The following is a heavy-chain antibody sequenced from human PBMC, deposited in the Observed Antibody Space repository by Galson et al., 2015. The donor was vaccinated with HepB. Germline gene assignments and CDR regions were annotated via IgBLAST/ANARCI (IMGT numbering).Heavy chain of an antibody. CDR2: ISYDGSNK. V-gene: IGHV3-30*03. Sequence: SLRLSCAASGFTFSSYGMHWVRQAPGKGLEWVAVISYDGSNKYYADSVKGRFTISRDNSKNTLYLQMNSLRSEDTAVYYCARVGSSGWYYDRPSKKYFDYWGQGTLVTVSS. J-gene: IGHJ4*02. CDR3: ARVGSSGWYYDRPSKKYFDY. CDR1: GFTFSSYG. D-gene: IGHD6-19*01.